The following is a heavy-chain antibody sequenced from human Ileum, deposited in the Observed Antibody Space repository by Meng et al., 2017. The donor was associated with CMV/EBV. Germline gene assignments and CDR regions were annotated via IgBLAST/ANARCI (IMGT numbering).Heavy chain of an antibody. CDR2: ISSSSSTI. CDR1: GFTFSSDS. J-gene: IGHJ4*02. V-gene: IGHV3-48*04. Sequence: GGSLRLSCAASGFTFSSDSMNWVRQAPGKGLEWVSYISSSSSTIYYADSVKGRFTISRDNAKNSLYLQMNSLRAEDTAVYYCARGGVAGPTATDYWGQGTLVTVSS. CDR3: ARGGVAGPTATDY. D-gene: IGHD6-19*01.